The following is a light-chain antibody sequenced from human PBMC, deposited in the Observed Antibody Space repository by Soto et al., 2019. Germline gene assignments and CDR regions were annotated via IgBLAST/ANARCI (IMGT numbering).Light chain of an antibody. J-gene: IGKJ1*01. CDR2: GAS. CDR3: QQYGSSPLT. CDR1: QSVSSSY. V-gene: IGKV3-20*01. Sequence: EIVLTQSPGTLSLSPGERATLSCRASQSVSSSYLAWYQQKPGQAPRLLIYGASSRATGIPDRFSGSGSGTDFTLTISRLEPADFAVYYCQQYGSSPLTFGQGTKVHIK.